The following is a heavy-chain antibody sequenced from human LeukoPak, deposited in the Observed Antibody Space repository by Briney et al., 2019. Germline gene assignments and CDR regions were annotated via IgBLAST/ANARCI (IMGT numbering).Heavy chain of an antibody. CDR1: GFTVSSNY. CDR2: IYSGGST. V-gene: IGHV3-66*01. CDR3: AKDSAAASYYFDY. J-gene: IGHJ4*02. Sequence: GGSLRLSCAASGFTVSSNYMSWVRQAPGKGLEWVSVIYSGGSTYYADSVKGRFTISRDNSKNTLYLQMNSLRAEDTAVYYCAKDSAAASYYFDYWGQGTLVTVSS. D-gene: IGHD6-13*01.